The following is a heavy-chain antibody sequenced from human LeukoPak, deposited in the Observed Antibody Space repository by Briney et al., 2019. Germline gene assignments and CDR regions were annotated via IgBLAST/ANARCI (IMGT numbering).Heavy chain of an antibody. V-gene: IGHV3-30*02. CDR3: ARGKGYCSSTSCYTPSDY. J-gene: IGHJ4*02. CDR1: GFTFSSYG. Sequence: GGSLRLSCAASGFTFSSYGMHWVRQAPGKGLEWVSFMRYDGSNKYYAGSVKGRFTISRDNSKNTLYLQMNSLRTEDTAVYYCARGKGYCSSTSCYTPSDYWGQGTLVTVSS. D-gene: IGHD2-2*02. CDR2: MRYDGSNK.